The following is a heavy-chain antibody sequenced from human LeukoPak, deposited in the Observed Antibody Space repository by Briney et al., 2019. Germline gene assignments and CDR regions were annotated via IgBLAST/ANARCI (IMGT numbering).Heavy chain of an antibody. D-gene: IGHD6-13*01. CDR1: GFTFNTYA. J-gene: IGHJ3*02. Sequence: GGSLRLSCAASGFTFNTYAMSWVRPAPGKGLEWVSAISGGGATSYYADSVEGRFTISRDNSKNTLYLQMNSLRAEDTAIYYCAKDGSAGIAATADAFDIWGQGTMVTVSS. V-gene: IGHV3-23*01. CDR2: ISGGGATS. CDR3: AKDGSAGIAATADAFDI.